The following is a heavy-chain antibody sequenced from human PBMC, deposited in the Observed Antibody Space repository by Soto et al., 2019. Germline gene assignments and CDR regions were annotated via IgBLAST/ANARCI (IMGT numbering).Heavy chain of an antibody. Sequence: QVQLVESGGGVVQPGRSLRLSCAASGFTFSSYGMHWVRQAPGKGLEWVAVISYDGSNNYYADSVKGRFTISRDNSKNTLYLQMNRLRAEDTAVYYCANGRNSGSGPNSSELEYWGKGELITVSS. CDR2: ISYDGSNN. CDR1: GFTFSSYG. J-gene: IGHJ4*02. V-gene: IGHV3-30*18. D-gene: IGHD5-12*01. CDR3: ANGRNSGSGPNSSELEY.